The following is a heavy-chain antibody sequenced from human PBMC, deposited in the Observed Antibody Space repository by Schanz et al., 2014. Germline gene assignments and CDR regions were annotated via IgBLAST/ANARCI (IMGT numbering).Heavy chain of an antibody. J-gene: IGHJ4*02. V-gene: IGHV1-2*06. CDR2: ISANSDNT. CDR3: ARVYRWQHILGHFDS. Sequence: QVQLVQSGAEVKKPGASVKVSCKSSGYTFTSYYMHWVRQAPGQGLEWMGRISANSDNTNYAQSLQGRVTMTRDTSITTAYMDLSRLTSDDTAVYYCARVYRWQHILGHFDSWGQGTLVTVSS. CDR1: GYTFTSYY. D-gene: IGHD6-13*01.